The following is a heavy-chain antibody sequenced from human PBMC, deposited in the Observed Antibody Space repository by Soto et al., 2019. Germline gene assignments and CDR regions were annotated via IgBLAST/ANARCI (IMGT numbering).Heavy chain of an antibody. J-gene: IGHJ4*02. D-gene: IGHD5-18*01. V-gene: IGHV3-48*02. CDR3: ARDLRGYSYGTFDY. CDR2: ISSSSSTI. Sequence: EVQLVESGGGLVQPGGSLRLSCAASGFTFSSYSMNWVRQAPGKGLEWVSYISSSSSTIYYADSVKGRFTISRDNAKNSLYLQMNSLRDEDTAVYYCARDLRGYSYGTFDYWGQGTLVTVSP. CDR1: GFTFSSYS.